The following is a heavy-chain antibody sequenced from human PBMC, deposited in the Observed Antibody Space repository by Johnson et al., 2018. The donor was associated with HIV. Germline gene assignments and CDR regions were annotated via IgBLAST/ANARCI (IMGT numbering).Heavy chain of an antibody. CDR2: IKSKTDGGTT. CDR1: GFSVSDNY. D-gene: IGHD2-15*01. V-gene: IGHV3-15*01. J-gene: IGHJ3*02. CDR3: WGVVGAYDAFDI. Sequence: VQLVESGGGLIQPGGSLRLSCVASGFSVSDNYMTWVRQAPGKGPEWVGRIKSKTDGGTTDYAAPVKGRFTISRDDSKNTLYLQMNSLKTEDTAVYYCWGVVGAYDAFDIWGQGTMVTVSS.